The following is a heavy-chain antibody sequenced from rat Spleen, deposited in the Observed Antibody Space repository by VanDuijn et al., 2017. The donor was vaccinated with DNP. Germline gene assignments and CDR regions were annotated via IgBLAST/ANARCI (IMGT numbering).Heavy chain of an antibody. CDR2: ISSGGTT. Sequence: QVQLKESGPGMVQPSQTLSLTCTVSGFSLTDYSVHWVRQPPGRVLEWIAAISSGGTTYYNSTLKSRLSIGRDTSKSQVFLKMNSLQTEDTAMYFCARIGGANWGYYFDYWGQGVMVTVSS. CDR1: GFSLTDYS. V-gene: IGHV2S8*01. CDR3: ARIGGANWGYYFDY. D-gene: IGHD5-1*01. J-gene: IGHJ2*01.